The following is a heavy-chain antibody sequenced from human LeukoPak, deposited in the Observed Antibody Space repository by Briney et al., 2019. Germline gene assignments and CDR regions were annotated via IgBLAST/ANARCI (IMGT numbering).Heavy chain of an antibody. CDR1: GGSISSSSYY. D-gene: IGHD2-15*01. CDR3: ASQWYYFDY. J-gene: IGHJ4*02. V-gene: IGHV4-39*01. Sequence: SETLSLTRTVSGGSISSSSYYWGWIRQPPGKGLEWIGSIYYSGSTYYNPSLKSRVTISVDTSKNQFSLKLSSVTAADTAVYYCASQWYYFDYWGQETLVTVSS. CDR2: IYYSGST.